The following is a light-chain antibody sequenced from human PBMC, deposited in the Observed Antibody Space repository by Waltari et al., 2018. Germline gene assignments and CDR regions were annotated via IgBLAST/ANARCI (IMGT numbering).Light chain of an antibody. CDR2: DVS. CDR1: SRDVGGYNY. CDR3: SSYTSSTNYV. J-gene: IGLJ1*01. Sequence: QSALTQPASVSGSPGQSLTISCTGTSRDVGGYNYVSWYQQHPGKAPKLMIYDVSNRPSGVSNRFSGSKSGNTASLTISGLQAEDEADYYCSSYTSSTNYVFGTGTKVTVL. V-gene: IGLV2-14*03.